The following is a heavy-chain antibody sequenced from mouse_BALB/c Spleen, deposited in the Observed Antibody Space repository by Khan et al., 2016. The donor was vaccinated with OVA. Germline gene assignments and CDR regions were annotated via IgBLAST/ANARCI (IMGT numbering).Heavy chain of an antibody. CDR1: GYTFSTYW. Sequence: QVQLKQSGAELMKPGASVKISCKASGYTFSTYWIEWVKQRPGPGLEWIGEILPRSGTTNYTEKFKGKATFTADTSSNTAYMQHSSLTSENSAIYYCARSARAYFYCMDYWGQGTAVTVAS. CDR2: ILPRSGTT. J-gene: IGHJ4*01. CDR3: ARSARAYFYCMDY. V-gene: IGHV1-9*01. D-gene: IGHD3-1*01.